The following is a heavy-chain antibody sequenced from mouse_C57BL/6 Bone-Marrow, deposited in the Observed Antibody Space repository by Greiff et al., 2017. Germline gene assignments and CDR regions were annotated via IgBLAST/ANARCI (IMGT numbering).Heavy chain of an antibody. CDR3: AREFDLAWFAY. V-gene: IGHV5-4*01. CDR1: GFTFSSYA. Sequence: EVHLVESGGGLVKPGGSLKLSCAASGFTFSSYAMSWVRQTPEKRLEWVATISDGGSYTYYPDNVKGRFTISRDNAKNKLYLQMSHLKSEDTAMYYCAREFDLAWFAYWGQGTLVTVSA. J-gene: IGHJ3*01. CDR2: ISDGGSYT.